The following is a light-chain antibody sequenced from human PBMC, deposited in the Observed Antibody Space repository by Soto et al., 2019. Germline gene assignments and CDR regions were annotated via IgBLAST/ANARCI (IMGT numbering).Light chain of an antibody. CDR3: EAGDSSTRV. CDR2: LGGSGSY. CDR1: SGHSSYI. V-gene: IGLV4-60*03. Sequence: QPVLTQSSSASASLGSSVKLTCTLSSGHSSYIIAWHQQQPGKAPRYLMKLGGSGSYNKGSGVPDRFSGSTSGADRYLTISNLQSEDEADYYCEAGDSSTRVFGGGTKLTVL. J-gene: IGLJ2*01.